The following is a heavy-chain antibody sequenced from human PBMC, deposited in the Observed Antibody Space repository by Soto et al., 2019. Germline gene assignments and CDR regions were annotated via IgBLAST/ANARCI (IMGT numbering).Heavy chain of an antibody. Sequence: ASETLSLTCTVSGGSISSGDYYWRWIRQPPGKGLEWIGYIYYSGSTYYNPSLKSRVTISVDTSKNQFSLKLSSVTAADTAVYYCATAYSSSSGEFDYWGQGTLVTVSS. D-gene: IGHD6-6*01. CDR1: GGSISSGDYY. V-gene: IGHV4-30-4*01. CDR3: ATAYSSSSGEFDY. CDR2: IYYSGST. J-gene: IGHJ4*02.